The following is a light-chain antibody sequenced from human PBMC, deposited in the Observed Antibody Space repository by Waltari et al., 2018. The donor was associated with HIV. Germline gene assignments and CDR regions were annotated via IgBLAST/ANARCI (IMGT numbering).Light chain of an antibody. Sequence: QSALTQPPSASGSPGQSVTPPCTGTNSDIRTYDYVSWYQQHPGKAPKLVISEVTKRPSGVSDRFSGSKSGNTAFLTVSGLQAEDEADYYCSSFANRDGFYVLFGGGTRLTVL. CDR3: SSFANRDGFYVL. CDR2: EVT. J-gene: IGLJ2*01. CDR1: NSDIRTYDY. V-gene: IGLV2-8*01.